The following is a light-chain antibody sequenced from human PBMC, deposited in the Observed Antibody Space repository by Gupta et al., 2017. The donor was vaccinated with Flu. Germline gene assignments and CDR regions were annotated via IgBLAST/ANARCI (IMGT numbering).Light chain of an antibody. CDR1: NSNIRNNA. J-gene: IGLJ3*02. CDR3: AAWDDSLSGPV. Sequence: QSVLTQPPSVSEAPRQRVTISCSGDNSNIRNNAVSWYQQLPGKAPRLLIYYDDVRPSGVADRFSGSKSGTSASLAISGLQSEDEADYYCAAWDDSLSGPVFGGGTKLTVL. CDR2: YDD. V-gene: IGLV1-36*01.